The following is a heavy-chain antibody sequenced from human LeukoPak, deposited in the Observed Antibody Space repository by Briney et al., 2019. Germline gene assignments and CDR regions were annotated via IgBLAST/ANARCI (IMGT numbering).Heavy chain of an antibody. Sequence: PSETLSLTCTVSGGSISSYYWSWIRQPPGKGLEWIGYIYYSGSTNYNPSLRSRVTISINTSQTQFSLKLSSVTAADTAVYYCARGLAYCGGDCYDWGQGTLVTVSS. CDR3: ARGLAYCGGDCYD. CDR1: GGSISSYY. J-gene: IGHJ4*02. D-gene: IGHD2-21*02. CDR2: IYYSGST. V-gene: IGHV4-59*01.